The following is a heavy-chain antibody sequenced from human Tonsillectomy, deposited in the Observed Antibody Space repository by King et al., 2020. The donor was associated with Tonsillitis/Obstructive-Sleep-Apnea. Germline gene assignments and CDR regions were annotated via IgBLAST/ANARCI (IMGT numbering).Heavy chain of an antibody. Sequence: VQLQESGPGLVKPSETVSLTCTVSGGSISSYYWSWIRQPPGKGLEWIGYIYYSGSTNYNPSLKNRVTISLDTSKNQFSLKLSSVTAADTAVYYCATTPRVGYCSSTSCYPWFDPWGQGSLVTVSS. CDR2: IYYSGST. CDR3: ATTPRVGYCSSTSCYPWFDP. J-gene: IGHJ5*02. CDR1: GGSISSYY. V-gene: IGHV4-59*01. D-gene: IGHD2-2*01.